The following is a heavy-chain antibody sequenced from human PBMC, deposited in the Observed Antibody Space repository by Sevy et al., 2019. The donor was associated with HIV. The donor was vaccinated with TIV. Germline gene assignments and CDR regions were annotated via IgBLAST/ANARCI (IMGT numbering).Heavy chain of an antibody. J-gene: IGHJ5*02. CDR1: GFTFSSSA. Sequence: GGSLRLSCAASGFTFSSSAMTWVRQAPGKGLEWVSAITSNGGSTFYADSVKDRFTISRDISQNTLFLQMNSLRAEDTAGYFCAKGPNPVTNQWSFDPWGQGTLVTVSS. CDR2: ITSNGGST. CDR3: AKGPNPVTNQWSFDP. V-gene: IGHV3-23*01. D-gene: IGHD4-17*01.